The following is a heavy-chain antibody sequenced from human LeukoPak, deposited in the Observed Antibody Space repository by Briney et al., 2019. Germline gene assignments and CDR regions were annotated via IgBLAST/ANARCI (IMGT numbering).Heavy chain of an antibody. V-gene: IGHV3-23*01. Sequence: GGSLRLSCAASGFTFSSFAMSWVRQTPGQGLEWVSTISGSGGSTYYADSAKGRFTISRDNSKTTLYLQMNSLRVADTAMYYCTKGGSSDLWGHLDCWGQGTLVTVSS. CDR1: GFTFSSFA. CDR3: TKGGSSDLWGHLDC. D-gene: IGHD2-15*01. CDR2: ISGSGGST. J-gene: IGHJ4*02.